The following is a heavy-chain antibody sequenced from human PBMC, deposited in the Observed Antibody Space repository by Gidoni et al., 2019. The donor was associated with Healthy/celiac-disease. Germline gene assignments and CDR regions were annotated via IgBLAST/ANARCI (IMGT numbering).Heavy chain of an antibody. CDR3: ARGGFYDFWSGLDY. J-gene: IGHJ4*02. D-gene: IGHD3-3*01. Sequence: QVQLVQSGAEVKKPGSSVKVSCKASGGTFSSYAISWVRQAPGQGLEWMGGILPIVGKANYAQKFQGRVTITADESTSTAYMELSSLRSEDTAVYYCARGGFYDFWSGLDYWGQGTLVTVSS. CDR1: GGTFSSYA. CDR2: ILPIVGKA. V-gene: IGHV1-69*01.